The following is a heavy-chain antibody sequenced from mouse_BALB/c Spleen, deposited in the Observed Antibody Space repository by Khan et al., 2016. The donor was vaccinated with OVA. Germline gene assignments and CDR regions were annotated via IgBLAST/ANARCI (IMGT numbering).Heavy chain of an antibody. D-gene: IGHD1-1*01. Sequence: QIQLVQSGAELMKPGASVKISCKATGYTFSSYWIEWVKQRPGHGLEWIGEILPGSGSNNYNEKFKGKATFTADTSSNTAYIQLSSLTSEDSAVYYLPRGISYVVGSGFGYWGKGIWSPSL. CDR1: GYTFSSYW. J-gene: IGHJ3*01. CDR2: ILPGSGSN. CDR3: PRGISYVVGSGFGY. V-gene: IGHV1-9*01.